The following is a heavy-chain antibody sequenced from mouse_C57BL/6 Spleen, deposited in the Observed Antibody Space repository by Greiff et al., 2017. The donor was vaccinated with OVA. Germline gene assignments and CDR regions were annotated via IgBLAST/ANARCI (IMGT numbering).Heavy chain of an antibody. CDR3: ARGEGSRRGNYAMDY. Sequence: QVHVKQSGPELVKPGASVKISCKASGYTFTDYYINWVKQRPGQGLEWIGWIYPGSGNTKYNEKFKGKATLTVDTSSSTAYMQLSSLTSEDSAVYFCARGEGSRRGNYAMDYWGQGTSVTVSS. D-gene: IGHD2-4*01. J-gene: IGHJ4*01. CDR2: IYPGSGNT. V-gene: IGHV1-84*01. CDR1: GYTFTDYY.